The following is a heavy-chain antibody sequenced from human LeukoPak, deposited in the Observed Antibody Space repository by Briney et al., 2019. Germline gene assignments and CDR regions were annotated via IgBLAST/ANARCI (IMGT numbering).Heavy chain of an antibody. CDR2: TYYRSKWYY. J-gene: IGHJ4*02. V-gene: IGHV6-1*01. CDR1: GDCVSSNTAS. Sequence: SQTLSLTCAISGDCVSSNTASWNWIRQSPSRGLEWLGRTYYRSKWYYDYAVSEKSRIIINPDTSKNQFSLQLNSVTPEDTAAYYCARDFDYWGQGTLVTVSS. CDR3: ARDFDY.